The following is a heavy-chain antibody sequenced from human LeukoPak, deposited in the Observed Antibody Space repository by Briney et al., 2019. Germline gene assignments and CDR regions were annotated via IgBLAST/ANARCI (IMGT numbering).Heavy chain of an antibody. J-gene: IGHJ6*02. V-gene: IGHV3-23*05. CDR1: GFTFSSYA. D-gene: IGHD3/OR15-3a*01. CDR2: IYTSGRT. Sequence: GGSLRLSCAASGFTFSSYAMSWVRQAPGKGLEWVSGIYTSGRTRYGDAVEGRFTISRDNSKNTVYLQIHSLRVEDTAVYYCAHLVWEYVGGLDSWGQGTTVTV. CDR3: AHLVWEYVGGLDS.